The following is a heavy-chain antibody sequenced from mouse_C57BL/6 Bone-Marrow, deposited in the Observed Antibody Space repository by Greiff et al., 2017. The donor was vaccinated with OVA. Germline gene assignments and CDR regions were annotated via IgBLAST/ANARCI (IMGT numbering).Heavy chain of an antibody. J-gene: IGHJ3*01. CDR2: IDPSDSCT. Sequence: QVQLQQPGADLVKPGASVKLSCKASGYTFTSYWMQWVKQRPGQGLEWIGEIDPSDSCTNYNQKFKGQATLTVDTSSNTAYMQLSILTSEDSAVYYRAREAITPDFAYWGQGTLVTVSA. V-gene: IGHV1-50*01. CDR3: AREAITPDFAY. CDR1: GYTFTSYW. D-gene: IGHD1-1*01.